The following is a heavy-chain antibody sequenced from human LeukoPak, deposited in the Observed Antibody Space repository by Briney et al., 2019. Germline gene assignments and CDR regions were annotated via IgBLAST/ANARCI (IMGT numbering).Heavy chain of an antibody. J-gene: IGHJ6*02. V-gene: IGHV1-69*04. CDR1: GGTLSSYA. CDR3: ARGGAVAPSYYYYGMDV. Sequence: SVKVSCKASGGTLSSYAISWVRQAPGQGLDWMERIIPIFGIANYAQKFQGGVTITADKSTSTAYMELSSLRSEDTAVYYCARGGAVAPSYYYYGMDVWGQGTTVTVSS. D-gene: IGHD6-19*01. CDR2: IIPIFGIA.